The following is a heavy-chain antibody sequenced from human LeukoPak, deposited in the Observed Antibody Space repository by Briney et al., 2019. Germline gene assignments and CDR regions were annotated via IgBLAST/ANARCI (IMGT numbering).Heavy chain of an antibody. J-gene: IGHJ2*01. CDR2: IYSGGST. CDR3: ARPRFYVFDWYFDL. Sequence: GGFLRLSCAASGFTVSSNYMSWVRQAPGKGLEWVSVIYSGGSTYYADSVKGRFTISRDNSKNTLYLQMNSLRAEDTAVYYCARPRFYVFDWYFDLWGRGTLVTVSS. CDR1: GFTVSSNY. D-gene: IGHD3-16*01. V-gene: IGHV3-53*01.